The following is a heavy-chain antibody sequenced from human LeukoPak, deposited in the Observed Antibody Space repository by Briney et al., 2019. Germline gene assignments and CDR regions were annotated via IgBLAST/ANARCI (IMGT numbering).Heavy chain of an antibody. CDR1: GYTFTSYD. V-gene: IGHV1-8*03. CDR3: ARLGGYCSSTSCLTDDY. J-gene: IGHJ4*02. D-gene: IGHD2-2*01. CDR2: MNPNSGNT. Sequence: ASVKVSCKASGYTFTSYDINWVRQATGQGLEWMGWMNPNSGNTGYVQKFQGRVTITRNTSIRTAYMELSSLRSEDTAVYYCARLGGYCSSTSCLTDDYWGQGTLDTVSS.